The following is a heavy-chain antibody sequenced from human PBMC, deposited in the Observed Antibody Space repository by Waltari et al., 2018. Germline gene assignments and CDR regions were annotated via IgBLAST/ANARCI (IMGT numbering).Heavy chain of an antibody. CDR1: GGSISSGGYY. CDR3: ARGGYYDCWSGYQGGPYYFDY. CDR2: LYYSGST. J-gene: IGHJ4*02. Sequence: QVQLQESGPGLVKPSQTLSLTCTVSGGSISSGGYYWSWIRQHPGKGLEWIGYLYYSGSTYYNPSLKSRVTISVDTAKNQFALKLSSVAAVDTAVYYGARGGYYDCWSGYQGGPYYFDYWGQGTLVTVSS. D-gene: IGHD3-3*01. V-gene: IGHV4-31*03.